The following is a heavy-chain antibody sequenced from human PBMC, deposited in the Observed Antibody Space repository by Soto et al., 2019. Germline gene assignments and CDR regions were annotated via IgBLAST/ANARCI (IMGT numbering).Heavy chain of an antibody. CDR2: IRRGSDHI. J-gene: IGHJ4*02. CDR3: ARNETGPSVAGAPTEY. Sequence: EVQLVESGGGLVKPGGSVRLSCAASGFTFSSYSMNWVRQAQGNGLEWVSSIRRGSDHILYPDSLRGRFIISRDNANNSLDLQMNSLRVEDTAIYYCARNETGPSVAGAPTEYWGQGTLVTVSS. D-gene: IGHD6-19*01. V-gene: IGHV3-21*03. CDR1: GFTFSSYS.